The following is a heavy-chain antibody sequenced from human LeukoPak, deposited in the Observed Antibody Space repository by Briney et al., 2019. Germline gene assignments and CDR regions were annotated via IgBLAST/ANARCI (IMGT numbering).Heavy chain of an antibody. Sequence: GASVTVSCKASGYTFTSYAMHWVRQAPGQRLEWMGWINAGNGNTKYSQKFQGRVTITRDTSASTAYMELSSLRSEDTAVYYCASNYYDSSGYYSLDYWGQGTLVTVSS. CDR2: INAGNGNT. J-gene: IGHJ4*02. CDR3: ASNYYDSSGYYSLDY. CDR1: GYTFTSYA. D-gene: IGHD3-22*01. V-gene: IGHV1-3*01.